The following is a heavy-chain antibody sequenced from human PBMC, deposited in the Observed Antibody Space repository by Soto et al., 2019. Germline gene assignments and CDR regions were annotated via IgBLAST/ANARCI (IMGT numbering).Heavy chain of an antibody. Sequence: QVQLVESGGGVVQPGRSLRLSCAASGFTFTDYAFHWVRQAPGKGLEWVAFIAYDGSNEYYADSVKGRITISRDISKNTLYLQMNSLRAEDTAVYYCARPRGYSGYDWLEPWFDPWGQGTLVTVSS. CDR1: GFTFTDYA. V-gene: IGHV3-30-3*01. D-gene: IGHD5-12*01. J-gene: IGHJ5*02. CDR3: ARPRGYSGYDWLEPWFDP. CDR2: IAYDGSNE.